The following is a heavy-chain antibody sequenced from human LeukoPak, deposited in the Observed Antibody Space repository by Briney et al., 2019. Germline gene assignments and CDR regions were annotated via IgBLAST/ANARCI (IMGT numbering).Heavy chain of an antibody. CDR2: ISAYNGNT. J-gene: IGHJ3*02. CDR1: GYTFTSYG. CDR3: AKVGLYCSGGSCYLEAFDI. Sequence: ASVKVSCKASGYTFTSYGISWVRQAPGQGLEWMGWISAYNGNTNYAQKLQGRVTMTTDTSTSTAYMELRSLRSDDTAVYYCAKVGLYCSGGSCYLEAFDIWGQGTMVTVSS. D-gene: IGHD2-15*01. V-gene: IGHV1-18*01.